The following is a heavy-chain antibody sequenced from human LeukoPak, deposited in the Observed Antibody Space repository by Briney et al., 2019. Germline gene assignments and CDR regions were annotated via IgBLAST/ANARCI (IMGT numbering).Heavy chain of an antibody. CDR2: IYYSGST. CDR3: ARGDSSSWFFFDY. CDR1: GGSFSGYY. J-gene: IGHJ4*02. V-gene: IGHV4-59*01. Sequence: ASETLSLTCAVYGGSFSGYYWSWIRQPPGKGLEWIGDIYYSGSTNYNPSLKSRVTISVDTSKNQFSLKLSSVTAADTAVYYCARGDSSSWFFFDYWGQGTLVTVSS. D-gene: IGHD6-13*01.